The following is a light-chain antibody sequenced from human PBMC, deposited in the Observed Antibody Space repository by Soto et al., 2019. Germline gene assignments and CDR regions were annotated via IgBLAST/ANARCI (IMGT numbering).Light chain of an antibody. V-gene: IGKV3-11*01. Sequence: EIVLTQSPATLSLSPGERATLSCRASQSASTYLAWYQHSPGQAPRLLIYDAFTRAPGVPARFSGSASGTDFTLTISSLAPEDFAVYYCQHRNTWLWTFGQGTKVESK. CDR3: QHRNTWLWT. CDR1: QSASTY. CDR2: DAF. J-gene: IGKJ1*01.